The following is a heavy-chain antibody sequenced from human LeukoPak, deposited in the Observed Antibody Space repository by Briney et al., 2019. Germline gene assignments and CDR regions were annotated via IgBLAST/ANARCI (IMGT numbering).Heavy chain of an antibody. D-gene: IGHD4-17*01. CDR1: GFSITDHY. CDR3: VRVRHGDYFDY. V-gene: IGHV3-72*01. Sequence: PGGSLRLSCAASGFSITDHYMDWVRRAPGKGLEWVGRTRNKPNGYTTDYGTSVKGRFIVSRDDSENSLYLQMNGLKTEDTAVYYCVRVRHGDYFDYWGQGTLVTVSS. CDR2: TRNKPNGYTT. J-gene: IGHJ4*02.